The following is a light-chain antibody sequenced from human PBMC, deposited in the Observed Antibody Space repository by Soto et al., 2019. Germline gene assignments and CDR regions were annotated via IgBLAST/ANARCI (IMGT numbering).Light chain of an antibody. J-gene: IGLJ1*01. CDR3: SSYVGSNDFV. CDR2: EVY. V-gene: IGLV2-8*01. CDR1: SSDGGAYDY. Sequence: SVVTQPPSASGSPVQAVTISCTGTSSDGGAYDYVSWYQHHPGKAPKLIIYEVYSRPSGVPDRFSGSKSGNTASLTVSGLQAEDDYDYSCSSYVGSNDFVFGTGTTANV.